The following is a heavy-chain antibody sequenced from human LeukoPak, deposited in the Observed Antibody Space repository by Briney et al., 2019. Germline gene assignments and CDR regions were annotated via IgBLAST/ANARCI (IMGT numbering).Heavy chain of an antibody. J-gene: IGHJ4*02. Sequence: RSLRLSCAASGFTFSGYTMNWVRKAPGKGLEWVSGISGSGGNTYYADSVKGRFTISRDNSRNTLYLEMNSLRVEDTAVYYCAKSFDYWGQGTLVTVSS. CDR1: GFTFSGYT. CDR2: ISGSGGNT. CDR3: AKSFDY. V-gene: IGHV3-23*01.